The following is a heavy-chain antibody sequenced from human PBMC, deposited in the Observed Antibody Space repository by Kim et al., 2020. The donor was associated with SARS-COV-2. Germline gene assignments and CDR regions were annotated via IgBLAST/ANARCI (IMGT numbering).Heavy chain of an antibody. V-gene: IGHV3-7*01. D-gene: IGHD3-10*01. J-gene: IGHJ1*01. CDR3: AAIDTVQVPGGI. Sequence: YVDSVKSRFTRSRDNAKNSVYLQMSSLRTEGTAIYYCAAIDTVQVPGGIWGQGTLVTVSS.